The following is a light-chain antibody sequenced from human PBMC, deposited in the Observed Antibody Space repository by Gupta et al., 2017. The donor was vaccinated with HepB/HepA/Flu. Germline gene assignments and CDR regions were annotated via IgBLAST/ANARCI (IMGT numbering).Light chain of an antibody. V-gene: IGKV4-1*01. J-gene: IGKJ2*01. CDR1: QSVLYSSNNKNY. CDR2: WAS. Sequence: DIVMTQSPDSLAVSLGERATINCKSSQSVLYSSNNKNYLAWYQQKPGQPPKLLIYWASTRESGVPDRFSGSGSGTDFTLTISSLQAEDVAVYYCQQYYSTPYTFGPGTXLEIK. CDR3: QQYYSTPYT.